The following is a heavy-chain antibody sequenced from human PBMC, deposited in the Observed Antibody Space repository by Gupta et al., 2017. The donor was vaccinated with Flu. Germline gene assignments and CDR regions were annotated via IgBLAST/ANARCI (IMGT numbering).Heavy chain of an antibody. D-gene: IGHD1-26*01. CDR1: SIGSGCYY. CDR2: IYYSGST. V-gene: IGHV4-31*02. J-gene: IGHJ5*02. Sequence: SIGSGCYYWSWIRQHPGKGLEWIGYIYYSGSTYDNPSLKSRVTISVDTSKNQFSLKLSSVTAADTAVYYCARGEGDNWFDPWGREPWSPSPQ. CDR3: ARGEGDNWFDP.